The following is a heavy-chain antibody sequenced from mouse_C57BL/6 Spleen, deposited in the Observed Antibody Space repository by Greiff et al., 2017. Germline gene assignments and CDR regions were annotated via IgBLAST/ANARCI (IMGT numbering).Heavy chain of an antibody. D-gene: IGHD2-1*01. CDR3: ARVRDYYGNYGWYFEG. J-gene: IGHJ1*03. Sequence: EVKLVESGGGLVKPGGSLKLSCAASGFTFSSYAMSWVRQTPEKRLEWVATISDGGSYTYYPDNVKGRFTVSRDNAKNNLYLQMIHLKSEDTAMYYCARVRDYYGNYGWYFEGWGTGTTVTVSS. CDR1: GFTFSSYA. CDR2: ISDGGSYT. V-gene: IGHV5-4*03.